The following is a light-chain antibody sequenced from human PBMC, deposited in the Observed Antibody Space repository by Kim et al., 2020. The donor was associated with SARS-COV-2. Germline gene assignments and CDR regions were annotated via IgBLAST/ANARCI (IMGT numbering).Light chain of an antibody. V-gene: IGLV3-27*01. J-gene: IGLJ2*01. CDR3: YSEADNNRV. CDR2: KDS. Sequence: SYELTQPSSVSVSPGQTARITCSGDVLAKKSARWFQQKPGQAPVLVIYKDSERPSAIPERFSGSRSGTTVTLTISGAQVDDEADYYCYSEADNNRVFGGGTKLTVL. CDR1: VLAKKS.